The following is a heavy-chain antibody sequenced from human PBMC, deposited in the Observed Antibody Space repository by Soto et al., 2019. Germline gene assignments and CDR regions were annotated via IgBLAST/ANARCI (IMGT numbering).Heavy chain of an antibody. CDR2: MNPNSGNT. D-gene: IGHD2-15*01. CDR3: ARWVGYCSGGSCFTPDC. CDR1: GYTFTSYD. V-gene: IGHV1-8*01. J-gene: IGHJ4*02. Sequence: ASVKVSCKASGYTFTSYDINWVRQATGQGLEWMGWMNPNSGNTGYAQKFQGRVTMTRNTSISTAYMELSSLRSEDTAVYYCARWVGYCSGGSCFTPDCWGQGTLVTVSS.